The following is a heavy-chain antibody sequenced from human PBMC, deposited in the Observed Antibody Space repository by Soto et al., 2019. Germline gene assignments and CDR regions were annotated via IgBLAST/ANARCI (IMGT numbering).Heavy chain of an antibody. CDR2: IRSSVAGGTT. V-gene: IGHV3-15*07. CDR3: STPVVGTVILYYFDF. CDR1: GFTFNTAW. Sequence: EVQLVESGGGLVKPGGSLRLSCAASGFTFNTAWMNWVRQAPGKGLEWVGHIRSSVAGGTTDYAAPVKDRVTISRDDSTNTLYLQMNSLRTEDTAVDYCSTPVVGTVILYYFDFWCRGTLVTVST. D-gene: IGHD4-17*01. J-gene: IGHJ4*02.